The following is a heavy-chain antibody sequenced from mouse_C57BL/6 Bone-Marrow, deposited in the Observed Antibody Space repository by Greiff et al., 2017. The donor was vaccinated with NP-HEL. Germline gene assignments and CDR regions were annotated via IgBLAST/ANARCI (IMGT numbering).Heavy chain of an antibody. CDR1: GYTFTSYW. J-gene: IGHJ2*01. Sequence: QVQLQQPGAELVKPGASVKMSCKASGYTFTSYWITWVKQRPGQGLEWIGDIYPGSGSTNYNEKFKGKATLTADKSSSTAYMELRSLTSEDSAVYFCARRGYDGYPGGYWGQGTTLTVSS. D-gene: IGHD2-3*01. CDR2: IYPGSGST. V-gene: IGHV1-55*01. CDR3: ARRGYDGYPGGY.